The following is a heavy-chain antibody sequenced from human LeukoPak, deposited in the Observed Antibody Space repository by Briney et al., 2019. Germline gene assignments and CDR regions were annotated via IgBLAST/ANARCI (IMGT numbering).Heavy chain of an antibody. CDR2: MNPNSGNT. CDR1: GYTFTSYD. D-gene: IGHD6-19*01. CDR3: ARGSIAVAGYYYYGMDV. V-gene: IGHV1-8*01. Sequence: ASVKVSCKASGYTFTSYDINWVRQATGQGLEWMGWMNPNSGNTGYAQKFQGRVTMTRNTSISTAYMELSSLRSEDTAVYYCARGSIAVAGYYYYGMDVWGQGTTVTASS. J-gene: IGHJ6*02.